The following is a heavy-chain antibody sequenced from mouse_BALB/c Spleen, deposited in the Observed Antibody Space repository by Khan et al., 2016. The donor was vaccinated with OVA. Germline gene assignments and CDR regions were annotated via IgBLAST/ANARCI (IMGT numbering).Heavy chain of an antibody. V-gene: IGHV5-6-5*01. CDR2: ISSGGST. Sequence: EVELVESGGGLVKPGGSLKLSCAASGFTFSSYAMSWVRQTPEKRLEWVASISSGGSTYYPDSVKGRFTISRDNARNILYLQMSSLRSEDTAMYXCASPLYYYGRSYVDHLGPGTTLPGSS. CDR3: ASPLYYYGRSYVDH. CDR1: GFTFSSYA. J-gene: IGHJ2*01. D-gene: IGHD1-1*01.